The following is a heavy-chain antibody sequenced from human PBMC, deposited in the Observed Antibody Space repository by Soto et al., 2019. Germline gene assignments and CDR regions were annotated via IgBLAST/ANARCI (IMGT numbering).Heavy chain of an antibody. CDR3: ARDLTVPGNYYYYFGMDV. J-gene: IGHJ6*02. Sequence: TLSLTCTVSGGSVSSGSYYWSWIRQPPGKGLEWIGYIYYSGSTNYNPSLKSRVTISVDTSKNQFSLKLSSVTAADTAVYYCARDLTVPGNYYYYFGMDVWGQGTTVTVSS. CDR1: GGSVSSGSYY. D-gene: IGHD6-19*01. CDR2: IYYSGST. V-gene: IGHV4-61*01.